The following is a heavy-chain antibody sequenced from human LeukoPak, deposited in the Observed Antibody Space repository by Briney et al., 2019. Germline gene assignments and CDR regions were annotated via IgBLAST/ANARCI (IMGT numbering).Heavy chain of an antibody. D-gene: IGHD5-12*01. CDR1: GYTFDDHG. CDR2: INWNGEST. J-gene: IGHJ4*02. Sequence: GGSLRLSCAGSGYTFDDHGMSWVRQAPGKGLEWVSGINWNGESTGYADSVKGRFTISRDNSKNTLYLQMNSLRAEDTAVYYCASERGYSGYDYGYFDYWGQGTLVTVSS. CDR3: ASERGYSGYDYGYFDY. V-gene: IGHV3-20*04.